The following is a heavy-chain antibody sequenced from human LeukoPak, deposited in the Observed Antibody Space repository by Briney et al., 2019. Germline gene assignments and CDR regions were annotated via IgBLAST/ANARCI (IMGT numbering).Heavy chain of an antibody. CDR3: AREGWDL. D-gene: IGHD2-15*01. J-gene: IGHJ2*01. CDR2: IYYSGST. Sequence: PSETLSLTCTVSGASLNSGGYYWNWIRQPPGKEPEWIGYIYYSGSTNYNRSLKSRVTISVDTSKNQFSLKLTSVTAADTAGYYCAREGWDLWGRGTLVTVSS. V-gene: IGHV4-61*08. CDR1: GASLNSGGYY.